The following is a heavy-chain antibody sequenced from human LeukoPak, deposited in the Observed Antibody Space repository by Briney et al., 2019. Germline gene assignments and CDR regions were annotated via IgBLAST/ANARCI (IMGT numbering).Heavy chain of an antibody. CDR2: ISYDGSNK. CDR3: AKEVGAAAGTGPFDY. V-gene: IGHV3-30*18. D-gene: IGHD6-13*01. J-gene: IGHJ4*02. Sequence: GGSLRLSCAASGFTFSSYGMHWVRQAPGKGLERVAVISYDGSNKYYADSVKGRFTISRDNSKNTLYLQMNSLRAEDTAVYYCAKEVGAAAGTGPFDYWGQGTLVTVSS. CDR1: GFTFSSYG.